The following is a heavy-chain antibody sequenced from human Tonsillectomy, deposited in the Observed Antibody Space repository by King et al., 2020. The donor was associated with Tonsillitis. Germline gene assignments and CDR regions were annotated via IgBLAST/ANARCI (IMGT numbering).Heavy chain of an antibody. J-gene: IGHJ6*02. Sequence: VQLVESGGGVVQPGRSLRLSCAASGFTFSSYAMHWVRQAPGKGLEWVAVISYDGSNKYYADSVKGRFTISRDNSKNTLYLQMNSLRAEDTAVYYCARAFTTETTTTRYPLDYGMDVWGQGTTVTVSS. CDR1: GFTFSSYA. D-gene: IGHD1-1*01. V-gene: IGHV3-30*04. CDR2: ISYDGSNK. CDR3: ARAFTTETTTTRYPLDYGMDV.